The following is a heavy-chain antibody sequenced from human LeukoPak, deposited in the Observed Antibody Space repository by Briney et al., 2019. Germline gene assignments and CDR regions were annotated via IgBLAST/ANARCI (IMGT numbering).Heavy chain of an antibody. V-gene: IGHV4-59*01. CDR3: ARDSSSSDGAFDI. Sequence: SSETLSLTCTASGGSISSYYWSWIRQPPGKGLEWIGYIYYSGSTNYNPSLKSRVTISVDTSKNQFSLKLSSVTAADTAVYYCARDSSSSDGAFDIWGQGTMVTVSS. J-gene: IGHJ3*02. CDR1: GGSISSYY. CDR2: IYYSGST. D-gene: IGHD3-22*01.